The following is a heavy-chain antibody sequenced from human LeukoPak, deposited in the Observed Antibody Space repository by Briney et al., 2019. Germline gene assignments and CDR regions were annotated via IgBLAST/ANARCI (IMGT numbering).Heavy chain of an antibody. CDR2: IDPSDSYT. CDR3: ASTHFSGYCSGGSCYSWSY. J-gene: IGHJ4*02. V-gene: IGHV5-10-1*01. D-gene: IGHD2-15*01. Sequence: GESLRISCKGSGYGFTSYWISWVRQMPGKGLEWMGRIDPSDSYTNYSPSFQGHVTISADKSISTAYLQWSSLKASDTAMYYCASTHFSGYCSGGSCYSWSYWGQGTLVTVSS. CDR1: GYGFTSYW.